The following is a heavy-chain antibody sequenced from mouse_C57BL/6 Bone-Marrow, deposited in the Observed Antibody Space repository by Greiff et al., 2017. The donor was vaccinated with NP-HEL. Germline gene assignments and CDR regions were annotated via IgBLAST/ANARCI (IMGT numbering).Heavy chain of an antibody. D-gene: IGHD2-5*01. J-gene: IGHJ4*01. CDR1: GYTFTDYY. CDR3: AREGNYSNDYYAMDY. CDR2: IGPGSGST. Sequence: LQESGAELVKPGASVKISCKASGYTFTDYYITWVKQRPGQGLEWIGKIGPGSGSTYYNEKFKGKATLTADKSSSTAYMQLSSLTSEDSAVYVCAREGNYSNDYYAMDYWGQGTSVTVSS. V-gene: IGHV1-77*01.